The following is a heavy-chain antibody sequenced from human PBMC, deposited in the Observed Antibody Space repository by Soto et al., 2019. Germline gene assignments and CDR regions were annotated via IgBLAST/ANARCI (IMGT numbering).Heavy chain of an antibody. V-gene: IGHV3-11*01. Sequence: QVQLVESGGGLVKPGGSLRLSCAASGFTFSDYDMSWIRRAPGKGLEWVSYISSSGGTIYYADSVQARFTISRDNAKNSVVLQMNSLRAEDAAVYYWARRRDFLQASANYDDAFDIWGQGTLVTVSS. D-gene: IGHD1-26*01. CDR3: ARRRDFLQASANYDDAFDI. J-gene: IGHJ3*02. CDR1: GFTFSDYD. CDR2: ISSSGGTI.